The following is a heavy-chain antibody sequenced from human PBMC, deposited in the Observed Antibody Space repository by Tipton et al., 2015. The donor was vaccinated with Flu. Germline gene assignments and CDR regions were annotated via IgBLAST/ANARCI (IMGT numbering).Heavy chain of an antibody. CDR1: GFSFDIYW. D-gene: IGHD2-2*01. V-gene: IGHV3-7*01. J-gene: IGHJ4*02. CDR2: IKKDGSEK. Sequence: SLRLSCAASGFSFDIYWMSWVRQAPGKGPEWVANIKKDGSEKYYVDSVKGRFTISRDNTKDALYLQLNSLRDEDTGVYYCARDRDEIVPAAIPYFDSWGQGTLVTVSS. CDR3: ARDRDEIVPAAIPYFDS.